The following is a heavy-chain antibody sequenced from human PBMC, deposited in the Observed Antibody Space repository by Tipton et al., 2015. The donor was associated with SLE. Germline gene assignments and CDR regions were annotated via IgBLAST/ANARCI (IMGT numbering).Heavy chain of an antibody. CDR1: GGSFSGYY. CDR2: INHSGST. CDR3: ARVVAAAGTAFDI. J-gene: IGHJ3*02. V-gene: IGHV4-34*01. D-gene: IGHD6-13*01. Sequence: TLSLTCTVYGGSFSGYYWSWIRQPPGKGLEGIGEINHSGSTNYNPSLKSRVTISVDTSKNQFSLKLSSVTAADTAVYYCARVVAAAGTAFDIWGQGTMVTVSS.